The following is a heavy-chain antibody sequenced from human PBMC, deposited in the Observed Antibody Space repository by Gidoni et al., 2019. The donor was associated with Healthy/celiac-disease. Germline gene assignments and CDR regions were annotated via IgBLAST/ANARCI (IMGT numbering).Heavy chain of an antibody. V-gene: IGHV1-3*01. D-gene: IGHD6-13*01. Sequence: QVQLVQSGAEVKKPGASVQVSCKASGYTFTSYAMHWVRQAPGQRLEWMGWINAGNGKTKYSQKFQGRVTITRDTSASTAYMELSSLRSEDTAVYYCARSIAAAGTRGYYYYYGMDVWGQGTTVTVSS. J-gene: IGHJ6*02. CDR3: ARSIAAAGTRGYYYYYGMDV. CDR1: GYTFTSYA. CDR2: INAGNGKT.